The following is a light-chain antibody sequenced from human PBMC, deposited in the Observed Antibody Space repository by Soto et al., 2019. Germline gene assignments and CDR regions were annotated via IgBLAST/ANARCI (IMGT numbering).Light chain of an antibody. J-gene: IGLJ3*02. V-gene: IGLV2-14*01. Sequence: QSVLTQPRSVSGSPGQSVTISCTGTSSDVGGYNYVSWYQQHPGKAPQVLLYEVSNRPSGVSNRFSGSKSGNTASLTISGLQADDEADYYCSSYTSSLTWVFGGGTKLTVL. CDR3: SSYTSSLTWV. CDR1: SSDVGGYNY. CDR2: EVS.